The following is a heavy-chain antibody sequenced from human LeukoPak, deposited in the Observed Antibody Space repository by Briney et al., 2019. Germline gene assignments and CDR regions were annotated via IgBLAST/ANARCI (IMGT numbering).Heavy chain of an antibody. Sequence: GGSLRLSCAASGFTFSSYGMHWVRQAPGKGLEGVAFIRYDGSNKYYADSVKGRFTISRDNSKNTLYLQMNSLRAEDTAVYYCAKEGDYGGNSGGRYYYYMDVWGKGTTVTVSS. D-gene: IGHD4-23*01. CDR1: GFTFSSYG. J-gene: IGHJ6*03. CDR2: IRYDGSNK. V-gene: IGHV3-30*02. CDR3: AKEGDYGGNSGGRYYYYMDV.